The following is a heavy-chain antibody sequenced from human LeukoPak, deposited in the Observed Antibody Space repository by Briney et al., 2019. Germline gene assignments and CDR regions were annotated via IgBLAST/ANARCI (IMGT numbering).Heavy chain of an antibody. CDR1: NGSISSYY. D-gene: IGHD1-26*01. CDR3: ASLRERSYYARGFDY. Sequence: SETLSLTCTVSNGSISSYYWSWIRQPAGKGLEWIGRFYTSGNTNYNPSLKSRVTISVDTSKNQFSLKLSSVTAADTAVYYCASLRERSYYARGFDYWGQGTLVTVSS. CDR2: FYTSGNT. V-gene: IGHV4-4*07. J-gene: IGHJ4*02.